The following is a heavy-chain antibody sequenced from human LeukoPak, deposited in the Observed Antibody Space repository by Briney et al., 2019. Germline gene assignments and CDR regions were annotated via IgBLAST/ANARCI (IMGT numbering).Heavy chain of an antibody. Sequence: PSETLSLTCAVYGGSFSGYYWSWIRQPPGKGLEWIGEINHSGSTNYNPSLKSRVTISVDTSKNQFSLKLSSVTAADTAVYYCARGLYYYDSSGYYFVFDYWGQGTLVTVSS. CDR2: INHSGST. V-gene: IGHV4-34*01. CDR3: ARGLYYYDSSGYYFVFDY. CDR1: GGSFSGYY. J-gene: IGHJ4*02. D-gene: IGHD3-22*01.